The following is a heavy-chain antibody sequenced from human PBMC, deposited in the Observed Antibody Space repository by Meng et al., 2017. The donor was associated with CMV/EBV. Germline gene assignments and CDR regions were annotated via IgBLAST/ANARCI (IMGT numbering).Heavy chain of an antibody. CDR2: IYYSGST. D-gene: IGHD6-13*01. CDR3: ARGGIAAAGLH. CDR1: GGSISSSSYY. V-gene: IGHV4-39*06. Sequence: RLHRRESGPGLGNPSETLSLTCTVSGGSISSSSYYWGWIRQPPGKGLEWIGSIYYSGSTYYNPSLKSRVTISVDTSKNQFSLKLSSVTAADTAVYDCARGGIAAAGLHWGQGTLVTVSS. J-gene: IGHJ4*02.